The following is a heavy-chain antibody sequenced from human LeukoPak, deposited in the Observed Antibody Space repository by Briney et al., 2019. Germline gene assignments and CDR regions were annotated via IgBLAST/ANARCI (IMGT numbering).Heavy chain of an antibody. D-gene: IGHD3-10*01. J-gene: IGHJ5*02. CDR3: ARRLLGVIKYNWFDP. CDR1: GYSISSGYY. V-gene: IGHV4-38-2*02. Sequence: SETLSLTCTVSGYSISSGYYWGWIRQPPGKGLEWIGSIHHSGSTNYNPSLKSRVTISLDTSKNQFSLKLSSVTAADTAVYYCARRLLGVIKYNWFDPWGQGTLVTVSS. CDR2: IHHSGST.